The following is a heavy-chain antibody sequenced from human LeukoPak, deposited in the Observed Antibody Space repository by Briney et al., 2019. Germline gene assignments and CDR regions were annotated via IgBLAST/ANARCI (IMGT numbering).Heavy chain of an antibody. Sequence: PSDTLSLTCTVSGGSMNNYYWNWIRQSPKKGLEWIGYIYYSGRTKYNPFLKSRVTMSVDTSRNQFSLKLSSVTAADTAVYYCARGGLENGYHSNDGFDIWGQGTMVTVSS. V-gene: IGHV4-59*01. CDR2: IYYSGRT. CDR3: ARGGLENGYHSNDGFDI. D-gene: IGHD3-22*01. CDR1: GGSMNNYY. J-gene: IGHJ3*02.